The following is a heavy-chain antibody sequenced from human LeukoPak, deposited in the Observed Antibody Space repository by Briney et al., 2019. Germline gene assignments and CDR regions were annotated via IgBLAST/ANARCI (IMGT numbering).Heavy chain of an antibody. D-gene: IGHD3-22*01. Sequence: GGTLRLSCAASGFTFNNCGMSWVRQAPGKGLEWVSTISGSGGSTYYADSVKGRFTISRDNSKNTLYLQMNSLRAEDTAVYYCAKMSPHYYDSSGLGYFDYWGQGTLVTVSS. J-gene: IGHJ4*02. CDR3: AKMSPHYYDSSGLGYFDY. CDR2: ISGSGGST. CDR1: GFTFNNCG. V-gene: IGHV3-23*01.